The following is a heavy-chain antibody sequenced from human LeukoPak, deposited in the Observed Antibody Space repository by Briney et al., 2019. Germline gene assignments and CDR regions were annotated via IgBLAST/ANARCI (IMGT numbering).Heavy chain of an antibody. CDR3: ARDEVLDY. CDR2: ISSSLSST. J-gene: IGHJ4*02. V-gene: IGHV3-21*01. CDR1: GYTFSSFS. D-gene: IGHD4/OR15-4a*01. Sequence: GGSLRLSCVASGYTFSSFSMNWVRQAPGKGLEWVSSISSSLSSTYYADSVKGRFTISRDNSKNSLCLQMNSLRAEDTAVYYCARDEVLDYWGQKTLLTVPS.